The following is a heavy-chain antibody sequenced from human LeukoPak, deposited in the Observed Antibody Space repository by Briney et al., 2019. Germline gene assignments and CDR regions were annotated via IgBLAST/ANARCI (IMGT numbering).Heavy chain of an antibody. CDR1: GGSLSGFF. CDR2: VNHSGAS. D-gene: IGHD3-3*01. Sequence: SETLYLTCAVSGGSLSGFFWSWIRQPPGKGLEWIGEVNHSGASNYKPSLKSRVTISVDTSRTQPSLMLTSVTAADTALYYCARGGRNKYTSGDFAYWGQGILVTVSS. J-gene: IGHJ4*02. V-gene: IGHV4-34*01. CDR3: ARGGRNKYTSGDFAY.